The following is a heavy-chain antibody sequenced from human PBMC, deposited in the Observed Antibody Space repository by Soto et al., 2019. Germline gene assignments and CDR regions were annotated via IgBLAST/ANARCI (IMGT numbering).Heavy chain of an antibody. V-gene: IGHV4-39*01. D-gene: IGHD1-1*01. CDR3: ARLENWFDP. CDR2: IYYSGST. J-gene: IGHJ5*02. Sequence: PSETLSLTCTVSGGSISSSSYYWGWIRQPPGKGLEWIGSIYYSGSTYYNPSLKSRGTISVDTSKNQFSLKLSSVTAADTAVYYCARLENWFDPWGQVTLVTVS. CDR1: GGSISSSSYY.